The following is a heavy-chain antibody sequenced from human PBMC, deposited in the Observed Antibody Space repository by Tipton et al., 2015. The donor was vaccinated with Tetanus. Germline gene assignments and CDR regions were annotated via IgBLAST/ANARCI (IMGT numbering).Heavy chain of an antibody. V-gene: IGHV4-59*08. D-gene: IGHD3-10*01. CDR3: ARHVLALARVDPPDS. CDR1: GFTVSSYY. Sequence: LRLSCAASGFTVSSYYWGWIRQAPGKGLEWIGAVENGGTAYYNPSLRSRVTISRDTSKNQVPLRLTSVTAADTAIYYCARHVLALARVDPPDSWGQGTLVTVSS. J-gene: IGHJ4*02. CDR2: VENGGTA.